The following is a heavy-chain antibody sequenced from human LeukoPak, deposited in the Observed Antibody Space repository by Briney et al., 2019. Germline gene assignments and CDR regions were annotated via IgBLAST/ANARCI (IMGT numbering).Heavy chain of an antibody. CDR1: GFTVNSNY. Sequence: PGGSLRLSCAASGFTVNSNYMSWVRQAPGKGLEWVSVVYSGGSTYYADSVKGRFTISRDNSKNTMYLQMNSLRPEDTAVYYCARESALPYYYYYMDVWGKGTTVIVSS. CDR3: ARESALPYYYYYMDV. J-gene: IGHJ6*03. CDR2: VYSGGST. D-gene: IGHD2-15*01. V-gene: IGHV3-53*01.